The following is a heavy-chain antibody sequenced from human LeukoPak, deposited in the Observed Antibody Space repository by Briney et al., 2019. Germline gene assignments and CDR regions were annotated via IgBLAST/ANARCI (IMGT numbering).Heavy chain of an antibody. D-gene: IGHD2-8*01. CDR1: GGSISSYY. J-gene: IGHJ5*02. Sequence: SETLSLTCTVSGGSISSYYWSWIRQPPGKGLEWIGYIYYSGSTNYNPSLKSRVTISVDTSKNQFSLKLSSVTAADTAVYYCARSAFCTNRVCSPLASWGQGTLVTVSS. CDR3: ARSAFCTNRVCSPLAS. CDR2: IYYSGST. V-gene: IGHV4-59*08.